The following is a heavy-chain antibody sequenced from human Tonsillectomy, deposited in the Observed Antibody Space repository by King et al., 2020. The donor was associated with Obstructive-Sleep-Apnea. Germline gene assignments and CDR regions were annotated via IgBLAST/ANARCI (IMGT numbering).Heavy chain of an antibody. V-gene: IGHV3-43*01. J-gene: IGHJ4*02. Sequence: VQLVESGGVVVQPGGSLRLSCAASGFTFDDYTMHWVRQAPGKGLEWVSLISWDGGSTYYADSMKGRFTISRDNSKNSLYLQMNSLRTEDTALYYCAKEVYSSGWYYFDYWGQGTLVTVSS. CDR2: ISWDGGST. CDR3: AKEVYSSGWYYFDY. CDR1: GFTFDDYT. D-gene: IGHD6-19*01.